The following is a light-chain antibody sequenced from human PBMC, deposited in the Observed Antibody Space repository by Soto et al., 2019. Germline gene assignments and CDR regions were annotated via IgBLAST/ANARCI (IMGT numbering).Light chain of an antibody. CDR2: GAS. CDR3: QKYGSSPWT. Sequence: EIVLTQSPATPSLSPGERATLSCRASQTVSNNYLAWYQHKPGQXHRVLIYGASSRAPGIPDRFSGSGSGTGVSLTISRLEPEDCEVYYGQKYGSSPWTFGQGTKVDIK. J-gene: IGKJ1*01. V-gene: IGKV3-20*01. CDR1: QTVSNNY.